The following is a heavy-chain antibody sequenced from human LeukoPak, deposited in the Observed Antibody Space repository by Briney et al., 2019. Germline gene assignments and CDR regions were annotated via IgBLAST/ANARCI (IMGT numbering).Heavy chain of an antibody. J-gene: IGHJ4*02. D-gene: IGHD3-22*01. CDR3: ARELGTYYYDSSGYYAHFDY. V-gene: IGHV1-69*05. CDR2: IIPIFGTA. CDR1: GGTFSSYA. Sequence: GASVKVSCKASGGTFSSYAISWVRQAPGQGLEWMGRIIPIFGTANYAQKFQGRVTITTDESTSTAYMELSSLRSEDTAVYYRARELGTYYYDSSGYYAHFDYWGQGTLVTLSS.